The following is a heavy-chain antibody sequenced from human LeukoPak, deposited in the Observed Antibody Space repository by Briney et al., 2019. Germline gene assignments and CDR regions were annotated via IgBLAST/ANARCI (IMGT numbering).Heavy chain of an antibody. CDR3: ARTNIVATIDNWFDP. CDR1: GFTFSSYS. J-gene: IGHJ5*02. Sequence: PGGSLRLSCAASGFTFSSYSMNWVRQAPGKGLEWVSSISSSSSYIYYADSVKGRFTISRDNAKNSLYLQMNSLRAEDTAVYYCARTNIVATIDNWFDPWGQGTLVTVSS. V-gene: IGHV3-21*04. D-gene: IGHD5-12*01. CDR2: ISSSSSYI.